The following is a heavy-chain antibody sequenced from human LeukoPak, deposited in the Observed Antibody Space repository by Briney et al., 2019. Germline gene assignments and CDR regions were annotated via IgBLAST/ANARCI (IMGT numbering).Heavy chain of an antibody. V-gene: IGHV4-4*09. CDR3: ARHTHCSSTSCSARRWFDP. CDR1: GCLISSYY. D-gene: IGHD2-2*01. CDR2: IYTSGST. Sequence: SETLSLTCTVSGCLISSYYWSWIRQPPGKGLEWIGDIYTSGSTNYNPSPKSRVTISVDTSKNQFSLKLSSVTAADTAVYYCARHTHCSSTSCSARRWFDPWGQGTLVTVSS. J-gene: IGHJ5*02.